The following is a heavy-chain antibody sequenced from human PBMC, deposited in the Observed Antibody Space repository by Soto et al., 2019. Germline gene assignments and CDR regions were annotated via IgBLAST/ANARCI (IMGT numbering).Heavy chain of an antibody. D-gene: IGHD6-13*01. CDR2: ISYDGSNK. J-gene: IGHJ4*02. Sequence: QVQLVESGGGVVQPGRSMRLSCAASGFTFSSYAMHWVRQAPGKGLEWVAVISYDGSNKYYADSVKSRFTISIDNSKNTLYLQMNSLRAEDTAVYYCARDPGKGSSSWFSANYFYYWGQGTLVTVSS. CDR3: ARDPGKGSSSWFSANYFYY. CDR1: GFTFSSYA. V-gene: IGHV3-30-3*01.